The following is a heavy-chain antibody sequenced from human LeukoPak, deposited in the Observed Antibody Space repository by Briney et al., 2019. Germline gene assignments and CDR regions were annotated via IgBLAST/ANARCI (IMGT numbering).Heavy chain of an antibody. CDR3: ATEVVHTTGFDY. CDR2: MNPNSGNT. D-gene: IGHD1-1*01. Sequence: EASVKVSCKASGYTFTNYDINWVRQATGQGLEWMGWMNPNSGNTGYVQKFQGRVTMTEDTSTDTAYMELSSLRSEDTAVYYCATEVVHTTGFDYWGQGTLVTVSS. V-gene: IGHV1-8*01. CDR1: GYTFTNYD. J-gene: IGHJ4*02.